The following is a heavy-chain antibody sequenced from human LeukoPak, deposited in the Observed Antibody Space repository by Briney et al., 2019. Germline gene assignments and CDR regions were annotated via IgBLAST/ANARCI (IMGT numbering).Heavy chain of an antibody. CDR2: FDPEDGET. Sequence: ASVKVSCKVSGYTLTELSMHWVRQAPGKGLEWMGGFDPEDGETIYAQKFQGRVTMTEDTSTDTAYMELSSLRSEDTAVYYCATGGHDYVWGSYRYATYYYYMDVWGKGTTVTVSS. D-gene: IGHD3-16*02. J-gene: IGHJ6*03. CDR1: GYTLTELS. CDR3: ATGGHDYVWGSYRYATYYYYMDV. V-gene: IGHV1-24*01.